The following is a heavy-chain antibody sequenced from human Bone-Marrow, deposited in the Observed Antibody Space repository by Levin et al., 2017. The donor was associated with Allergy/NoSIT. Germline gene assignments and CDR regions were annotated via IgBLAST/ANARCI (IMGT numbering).Heavy chain of an antibody. J-gene: IGHJ5*02. CDR3: ARGAREMYRGIAARPLFDP. V-gene: IGHV3-23*01. CDR2: ISGSGGST. Sequence: GGSLRLSCAASGFTFSSYAMSWVRQAPGKGLEGVSAISGSGGSTYYADSVKGRFTISRDNSKNTLYLQMNSVRAEDTAVYYCARGAREMYRGIAARPLFDPWGHGPLVTVSS. CDR1: GFTFSSYA. D-gene: IGHD6-6*01.